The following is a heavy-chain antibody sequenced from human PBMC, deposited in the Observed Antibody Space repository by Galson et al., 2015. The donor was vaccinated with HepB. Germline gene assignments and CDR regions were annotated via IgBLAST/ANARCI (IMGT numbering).Heavy chain of an antibody. CDR3: ARGRRYSFAYYFDN. CDR1: GFIFTSHP. CDR2: ISEDGSQI. Sequence: SLRLSCAASGFIFTSHPMSWVRQAPGKGLEWVATISEDGSQIEYMDSVKGRFTISRDNARTSLFLQLKRLRVEDTAVYYCARGRRYSFAYYFDNWGQGTLVTVSS. V-gene: IGHV3-7*01. J-gene: IGHJ4*02. D-gene: IGHD5-18*01.